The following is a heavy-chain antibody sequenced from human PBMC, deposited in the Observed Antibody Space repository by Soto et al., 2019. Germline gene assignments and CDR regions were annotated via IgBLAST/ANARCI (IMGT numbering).Heavy chain of an antibody. CDR2: ISYDNIYI. CDR1: GFTCINYS. J-gene: IGHJ4*02. D-gene: IGHD6-13*01. CDR3: ARDQGIAANLDY. Sequence: GASLRLSCAASGFTCINYSMNWVRQAPGKGLEWVSSISYDNIYIYYAASVKGRFTISRDNATNSLYLQMNSMRAEDTAVYSCARDQGIAANLDYWGQGTLVTVSS. V-gene: IGHV3-21*01.